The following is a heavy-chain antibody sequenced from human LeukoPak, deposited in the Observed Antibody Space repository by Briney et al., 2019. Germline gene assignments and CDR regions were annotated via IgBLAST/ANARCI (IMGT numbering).Heavy chain of an antibody. CDR2: INPNSGDT. J-gene: IGHJ3*02. Sequence: ASVKVSCKASGYSFTGYYIHWVRQAPGQGLEWMGRINPNSGDTTYAQKFQGRVTVTRDTSISTAYMELSSLTSDDTAVYCCVRDHDSSGWTDDAFDIWGQGTMVTVSS. CDR1: GYSFTGYY. D-gene: IGHD3-22*01. CDR3: VRDHDSSGWTDDAFDI. V-gene: IGHV1-2*06.